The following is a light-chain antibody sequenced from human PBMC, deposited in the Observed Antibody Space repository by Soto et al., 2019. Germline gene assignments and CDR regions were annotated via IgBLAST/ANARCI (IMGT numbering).Light chain of an antibody. V-gene: IGLV1-47*01. Sequence: QSALTQPPSVSGTPGQRVSIFCSGDSSTFANNYVHWYQQVPGAAPKLLMYRTDQRPSGVPERFSGSNSGNTATLTISRVEAGDEADYYCQVWDSSSDHPWVFGGGTKLTVL. J-gene: IGLJ3*02. CDR1: SSTFANNY. CDR2: RTD. CDR3: QVWDSSSDHPWV.